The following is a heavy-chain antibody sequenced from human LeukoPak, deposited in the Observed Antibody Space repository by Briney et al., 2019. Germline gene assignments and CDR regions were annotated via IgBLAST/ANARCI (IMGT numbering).Heavy chain of an antibody. J-gene: IGHJ4*02. D-gene: IGHD3-10*01. V-gene: IGHV3-66*02. CDR3: TKRSRGYYDY. CDR2: VYSGNDGT. CDR1: GFTVSIDN. Sequence: PGGSLRLSCAASGFTVSIDNMSWVRQVPGKGLEWVSVVYSGNDGTNYADSVRGRFTISRDDSKNMVYLQMNNLRLEDAAVYYCTKRSRGYYDYWGQGTLVTVSS.